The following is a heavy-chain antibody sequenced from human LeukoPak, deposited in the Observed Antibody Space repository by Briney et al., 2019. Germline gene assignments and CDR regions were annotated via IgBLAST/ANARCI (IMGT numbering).Heavy chain of an antibody. CDR3: ARENYCSGGSCYGYFDY. Sequence: ETXSLTCTVSGGSISSYYWSWIRQPAGKGLEWIGRIYTSGSTNYNPSLKSRVTMSVDTSKNQFSLKLSSVTAADTAVYYCARENYCSGGSCYGYFDYWGQGTLVTVSS. D-gene: IGHD2-15*01. CDR1: GGSISSYY. J-gene: IGHJ4*02. V-gene: IGHV4-4*07. CDR2: IYTSGST.